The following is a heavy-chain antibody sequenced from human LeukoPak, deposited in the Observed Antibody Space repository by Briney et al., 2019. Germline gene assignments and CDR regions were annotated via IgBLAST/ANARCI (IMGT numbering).Heavy chain of an antibody. J-gene: IGHJ4*02. CDR1: GGTFSSYA. CDR2: IIPILGIA. V-gene: IGHV1-69*04. D-gene: IGHD1-26*01. CDR3: ARAGEWELLYY. Sequence: SVKVSCEASGGTFSSYAISWVRQAPGQGLEWMGRIIPILGIANYAQKFQGRVTITADKSTSTAYMELSSLRSEDTAVYYCARAGEWELLYYWGQGTLVTVSS.